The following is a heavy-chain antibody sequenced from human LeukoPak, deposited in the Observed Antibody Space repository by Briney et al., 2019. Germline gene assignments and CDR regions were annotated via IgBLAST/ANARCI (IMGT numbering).Heavy chain of an antibody. CDR1: GGSFSGYY. CDR3: ARGLHSSSWYPGSHWFDP. CDR2: INHSGST. D-gene: IGHD6-13*01. V-gene: IGHV4-34*01. Sequence: SETLSLTCAVYGGSFSGYYWSWIRQPPGKGLEWIGEINHSGSTNYNPSLKSRVTISVDTSKNQFSLKLSSVTAADTAVYYCARGLHSSSWYPGSHWFDPWGQGTLVTVSS. J-gene: IGHJ5*02.